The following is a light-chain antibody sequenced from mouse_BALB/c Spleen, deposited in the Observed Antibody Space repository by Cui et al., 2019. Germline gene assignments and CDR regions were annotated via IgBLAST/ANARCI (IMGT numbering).Light chain of an antibody. CDR2: DTS. CDR1: SSVRY. V-gene: IGKV4-55*01. CDR3: QQWSSYPRT. J-gene: IGKJ1*01. Sequence: QIVLTLSPAIMSASPGEKVTMTCRASSSVRYMYWYQQKPGSSPRLLIYDTSNLASGVPVRFSGSGSGTSYSLTISRMEAEDAATYYCQQWSSYPRTFGGGTKLEIK.